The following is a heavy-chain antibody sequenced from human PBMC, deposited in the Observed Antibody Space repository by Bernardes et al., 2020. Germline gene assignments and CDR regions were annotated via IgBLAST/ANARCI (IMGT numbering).Heavy chain of an antibody. Sequence: GSLRLSCAASGFTFRSYAMNWIRQAPGKGLEWVSVISGSGGSTFHADSVKGRFTISRDNSKNTLYLQVNSLRAEDTAVYYCARDGRNYYDSGGYYPVYFDYWGQGILVTVSS. CDR3: ARDGRNYYDSGGYYPVYFDY. J-gene: IGHJ4*02. D-gene: IGHD3-22*01. V-gene: IGHV3-23*01. CDR1: GFTFRSYA. CDR2: ISGSGGST.